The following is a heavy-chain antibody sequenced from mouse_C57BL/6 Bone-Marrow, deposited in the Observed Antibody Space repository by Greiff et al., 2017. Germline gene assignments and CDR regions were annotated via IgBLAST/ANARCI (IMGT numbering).Heavy chain of an antibody. Sequence: EVKLQESGAELVRPGASVKLSCTASGFNIKDDYMHWVKQRPEQGLEWIGWIDPENGDTEYASKFQGKATITADTSSNTAYLQLSSLTSEDTAVYYCTTWGVTATFYYFDYWGQGTTLTVSS. D-gene: IGHD2-1*01. CDR3: TTWGVTATFYYFDY. CDR1: GFNIKDDY. J-gene: IGHJ2*01. V-gene: IGHV14-4*01. CDR2: IDPENGDT.